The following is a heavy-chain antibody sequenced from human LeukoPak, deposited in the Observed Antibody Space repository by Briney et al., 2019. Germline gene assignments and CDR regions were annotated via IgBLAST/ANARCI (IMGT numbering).Heavy chain of an antibody. CDR1: GGSISSGGYS. Sequence: SETLSLTCAVSGGSISSGGYSWSWIRQPPGKGLEWIGYIYHSGSTYYNPSLKSRVTISVDRSKNQFSPKLSSVTAADTAVYYCARRNYYGSGSGDFDYWGQGTLVTVSS. J-gene: IGHJ4*02. CDR3: ARRNYYGSGSGDFDY. V-gene: IGHV4-30-2*01. D-gene: IGHD3-10*01. CDR2: IYHSGST.